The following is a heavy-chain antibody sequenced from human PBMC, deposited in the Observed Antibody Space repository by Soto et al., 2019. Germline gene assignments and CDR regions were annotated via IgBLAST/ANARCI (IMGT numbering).Heavy chain of an antibody. D-gene: IGHD2-2*01. CDR2: IIPIFGTA. V-gene: IGHV1-69*13. Sequence: SVKVSCKASGGTFSSYAISWVRQAPGQGXEWMGGIIPIFGTANYAQKFQGRVTITADESTSTAYMELSSLRSEDTAVYYCARKDIVVVPAALPYYYYGMDVWGQGTTVTVSS. J-gene: IGHJ6*02. CDR3: ARKDIVVVPAALPYYYYGMDV. CDR1: GGTFSSYA.